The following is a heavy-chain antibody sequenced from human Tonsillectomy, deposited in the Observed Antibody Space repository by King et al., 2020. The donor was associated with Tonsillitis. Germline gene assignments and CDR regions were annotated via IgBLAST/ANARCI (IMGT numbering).Heavy chain of an antibody. J-gene: IGHJ6*02. V-gene: IGHV2-26*01. CDR2: IFSNDEK. Sequence: TLKESGPVLVKPTETLTLTCTVSGFSLSNARMGVSWIRQPPGKALEWLAHIFSNDEKSYNTSLKSRLTISKDTSKSQVVLTMTNMDPVDTGTYYCARVTTVTKSYYYYGMDVWGQGTTVTVSS. CDR1: GFSLSNARMG. CDR3: ARVTTVTKSYYYYGMDV. D-gene: IGHD4-17*01.